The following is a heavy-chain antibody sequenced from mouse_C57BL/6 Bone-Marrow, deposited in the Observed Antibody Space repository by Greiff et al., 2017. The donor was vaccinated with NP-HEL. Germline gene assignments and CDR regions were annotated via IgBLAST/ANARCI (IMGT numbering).Heavy chain of an antibody. Sequence: DVMLVESGGDLVKPGGSLKLSCAASGFTFSSYGMSWVRQTPDKRLEWVATISSGGSYTYYPDSVKGRFTISRDNAKNTLYLQMSSLKSEDTAMYYCARPDYGSEGFAYWGQGTLVTVSA. CDR3: ARPDYGSEGFAY. CDR2: ISSGGSYT. V-gene: IGHV5-6*02. CDR1: GFTFSSYG. D-gene: IGHD1-1*01. J-gene: IGHJ3*01.